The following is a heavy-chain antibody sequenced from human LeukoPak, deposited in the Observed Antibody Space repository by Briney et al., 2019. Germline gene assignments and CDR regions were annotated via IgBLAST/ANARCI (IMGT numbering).Heavy chain of an antibody. CDR1: GFTFSSYW. J-gene: IGHJ4*02. V-gene: IGHV3-74*01. CDR2: ISSDGTNT. D-gene: IGHD3-22*01. CDR3: ARTSYDTGGYFED. Sequence: GGSLRLSCAASGFTFSSYWMHWVRQAPGKGLVWVSRISSDGTNTNYADSVKGRFTISRDNAKNTLYLQMNSLGAEDTAVYYCARTSYDTGGYFEDWGQGTLVTVSS.